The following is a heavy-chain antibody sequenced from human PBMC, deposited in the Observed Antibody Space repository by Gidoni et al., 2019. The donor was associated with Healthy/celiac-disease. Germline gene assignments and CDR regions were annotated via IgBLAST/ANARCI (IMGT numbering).Heavy chain of an antibody. V-gene: IGHV3-7*01. J-gene: IGHJ6*02. D-gene: IGHD3-22*01. CDR2: IKQDGSEK. CDR3: ARAHYYDSSGYYSYYYYYGMDV. Sequence: EVQLVESGGGLVQPGGSLRLSCAASGFTFSSYWMSCVRQAPGKGLEWVANIKQDGSEKYYVDSVKGRFTISRDNAKNSLYLQMNSLRAEDTAVYYCARAHYYDSSGYYSYYYYYGMDVWGQGTTVTVSS. CDR1: GFTFSSYW.